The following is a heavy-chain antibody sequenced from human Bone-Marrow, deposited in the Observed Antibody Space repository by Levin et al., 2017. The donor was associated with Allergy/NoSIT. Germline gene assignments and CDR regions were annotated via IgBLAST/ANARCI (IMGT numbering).Heavy chain of an antibody. D-gene: IGHD1-14*01. Sequence: PSQTLSLTCTVSGGSISGGGYYWCWIRQHPGKGLEWIGCISYIGSTHYNPSLKSRATISADTTDKQFSQKMSPVTAADTAVFYCARGTFHGASDAFDVWDQGTIVTVSS. CDR3: ARGTFHGASDAFDV. J-gene: IGHJ3*01. V-gene: IGHV4-31*03. CDR2: ISYIGST. CDR1: GGSISGGGYY.